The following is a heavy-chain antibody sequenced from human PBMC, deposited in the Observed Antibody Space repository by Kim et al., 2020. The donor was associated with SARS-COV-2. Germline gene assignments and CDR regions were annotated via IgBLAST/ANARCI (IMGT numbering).Heavy chain of an antibody. D-gene: IGHD3-16*01. CDR3: AKVRIRGGTEFDH. V-gene: IGHV1-2*02. Sequence: KYAQKFGGRVDLTADTTTNTVYMAVSRLTSDDTAIYYCAKVRIRGGTEFDHWGQGTRVTVSS. J-gene: IGHJ4*02.